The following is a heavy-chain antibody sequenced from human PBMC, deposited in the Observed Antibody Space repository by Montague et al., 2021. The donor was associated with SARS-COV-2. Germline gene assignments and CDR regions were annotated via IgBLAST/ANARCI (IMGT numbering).Heavy chain of an antibody. CDR3: ARRGDYGDPRIDY. V-gene: IGHV4-39*01. CDR2: IYYSGST. Sequence: SETLSLTCTVSCGSVSSRSYYWGWIRQPPGKGLEWIGSIYYSGSTHYNPSLKSRVTISVDTSKNQFSLELSSVTAADTAVYYCARRGDYGDPRIDYWGQGTLVSVSS. CDR1: CGSVSSRSYY. J-gene: IGHJ4*02. D-gene: IGHD4-17*01.